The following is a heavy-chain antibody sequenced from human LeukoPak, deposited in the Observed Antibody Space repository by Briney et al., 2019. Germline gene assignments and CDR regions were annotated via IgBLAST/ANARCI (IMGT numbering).Heavy chain of an antibody. Sequence: ASVKVSCEASGYTFTGYYMHWVRQAPGQGLEWMGWINPNSGGTNYAQKFQGRVTMTRDTSISTAYMELSRLRSDDTAVYYCARDLYSSSWYAIHPLFDPWGQGTLVTVSS. V-gene: IGHV1-2*02. J-gene: IGHJ5*02. CDR3: ARDLYSSSWYAIHPLFDP. D-gene: IGHD6-13*01. CDR2: INPNSGGT. CDR1: GYTFTGYY.